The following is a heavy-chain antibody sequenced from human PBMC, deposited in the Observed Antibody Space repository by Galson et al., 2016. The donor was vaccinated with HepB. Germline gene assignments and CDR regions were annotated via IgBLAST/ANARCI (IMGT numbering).Heavy chain of an antibody. CDR2: ITSSGADT. D-gene: IGHD3-3*01. J-gene: IGHJ3*02. V-gene: IGHV3-23*01. CDR1: EFTFSSYA. CDR3: AKGGAVIMDVFAI. Sequence: SLRLSCAGSEFTFSSYAVSWVRQAPGKGLEWVSVITSSGADTYYADSVKGRFTISRDNSKDRLYLQMNSLRAEDTAVYYCAKGGAVIMDVFAIWGHGTVVTVSS.